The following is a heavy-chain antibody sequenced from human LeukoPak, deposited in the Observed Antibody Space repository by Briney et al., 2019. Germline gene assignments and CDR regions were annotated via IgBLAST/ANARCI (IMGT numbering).Heavy chain of an antibody. CDR1: GGTFSSYA. CDR3: AKSNYYDTPVGSRDAFDI. D-gene: IGHD3-22*01. J-gene: IGHJ3*02. V-gene: IGHV1-69*06. Sequence: SVKVSCKASGGTFSSYAISWVRQAPGQGLEWMGGIIPIFGTANYAQKFQGRVTITADKSTSTAYMELSSLRSEDTAVYYCAKSNYYDTPVGSRDAFDIWGQGTMVTVSS. CDR2: IIPIFGTA.